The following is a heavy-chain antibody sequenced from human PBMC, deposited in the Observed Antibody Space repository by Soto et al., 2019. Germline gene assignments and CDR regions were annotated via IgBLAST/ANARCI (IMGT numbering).Heavy chain of an antibody. CDR2: IVPSLDTT. D-gene: IGHD3-16*02. Sequence: VKVSCKASGGTFSSSGFSWVRQAPGQGLEWMGMIVPSLDTTNYAQKFQARVTITADEVTSTAYMELRSLRSEDTAVYYCARWPQPRYTADPYAVDVWGQGTRVTVYS. J-gene: IGHJ6*02. CDR3: ARWPQPRYTADPYAVDV. CDR1: GGTFSSSG. V-gene: IGHV1-69*11.